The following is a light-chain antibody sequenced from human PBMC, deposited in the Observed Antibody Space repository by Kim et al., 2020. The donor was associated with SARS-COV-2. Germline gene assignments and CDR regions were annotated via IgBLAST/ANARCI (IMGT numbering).Light chain of an antibody. CDR1: SSLVGNYNY. CDR2: DVS. CDR3: TSYTGANTVV. Sequence: GQSITIPCTETSSLVGNYNYVSWYQQHPDKAPKLIIYDVSYRPSGVSTRFSGSKSSNTASLTISGLQAADEADNYCTSYTGANTVVFGGGTKLTVL. V-gene: IGLV2-14*03. J-gene: IGLJ2*01.